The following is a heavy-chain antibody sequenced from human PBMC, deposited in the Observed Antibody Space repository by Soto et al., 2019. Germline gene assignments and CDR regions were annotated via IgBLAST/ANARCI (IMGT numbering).Heavy chain of an antibody. Sequence: QVHLVQSGAEGRKPVASVKVSCKASGYSFTVNSMHWVRQAPGQGIEWMGWINPNNGGITYAQKFQGSVTMTRDTAISTASLDLSRLRSDDTAVYYCVMQRGGVVYWCQGTLVTVSS. V-gene: IGHV1-2*02. CDR1: GYSFTVNS. D-gene: IGHD6-25*01. J-gene: IGHJ4*02. CDR3: VMQRGGVVY. CDR2: INPNNGGI.